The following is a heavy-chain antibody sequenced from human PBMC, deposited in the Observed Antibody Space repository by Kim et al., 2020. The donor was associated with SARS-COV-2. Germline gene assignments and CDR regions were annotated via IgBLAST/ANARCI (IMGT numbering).Heavy chain of an antibody. Sequence: SETLSLTCTVSGGSISSSSYYWGWIRQPPGKWLEWIGSIYYSGSTYYNPSLKSRVTISLDTSKNQFSLKLSSVTAADTAVYYCARDLRAFGAFDYWGQGTLLTVTS. V-gene: IGHV4-39*02. CDR3: ARDLRAFGAFDY. J-gene: IGHJ4*02. D-gene: IGHD3-16*01. CDR1: GGSISSSSYY. CDR2: IYYSGST.